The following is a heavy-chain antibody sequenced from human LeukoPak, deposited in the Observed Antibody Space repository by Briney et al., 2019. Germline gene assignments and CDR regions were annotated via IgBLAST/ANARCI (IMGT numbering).Heavy chain of an antibody. Sequence: PGGSLRLSCAASGFTFSDYYMSWVRQAPGKGLEWVGRIKNKADGGTTDYAAPVKGRFTISRDNSKNTLYLQMNSLRAEDTAVYYCAKLDTAMDGPLGYWGQGTLVTVSS. CDR3: AKLDTAMDGPLGY. V-gene: IGHV3-15*01. CDR1: GFTFSDYY. D-gene: IGHD5-18*01. CDR2: IKNKADGGTT. J-gene: IGHJ4*02.